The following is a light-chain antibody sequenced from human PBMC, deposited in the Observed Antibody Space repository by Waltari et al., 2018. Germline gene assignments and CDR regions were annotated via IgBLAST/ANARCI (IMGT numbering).Light chain of an antibody. CDR1: QGISDS. J-gene: IGKJ3*01. CDR3: QQYYSAPLT. Sequence: VGDRVTITCRASQGISDSLAWYQQKPGTVPKLLIYVASTLQSGVPSRFSGSGSGTDFTLTISSLQPEDFATYYRQQYYSAPLTFGPGTKLDIE. V-gene: IGKV1-27*01. CDR2: VAS.